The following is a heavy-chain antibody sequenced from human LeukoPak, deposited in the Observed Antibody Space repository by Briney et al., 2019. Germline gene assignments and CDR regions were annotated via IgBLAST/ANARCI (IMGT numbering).Heavy chain of an antibody. CDR1: GGTFSSYA. D-gene: IGHD3-22*01. J-gene: IGHJ4*02. CDR3: VRDYDISGPQKNFFDY. Sequence: SVKVSCKASGGTFSSYAISWVRQAPGQGLQWMGGIIPVFGAVNYAQKFQGRVTITADKSTGTAYMELSSLRSEDTAVYYCVRDYDISGPQKNFFDYWGQGTLVTVSS. CDR2: IIPVFGAV. V-gene: IGHV1-69*06.